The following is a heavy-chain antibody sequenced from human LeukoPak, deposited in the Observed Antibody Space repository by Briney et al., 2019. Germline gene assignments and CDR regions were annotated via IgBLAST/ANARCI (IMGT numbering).Heavy chain of an antibody. CDR1: GGSISNYY. V-gene: IGHV4-59*08. CDR3: ARQPSGTAAFDI. CDR2: IYFSGGNT. Sequence: SETLSLICAVSGGSISNYYWSWIRQPPGKELEWIGYIYFSGGNTNYNPSFKSRVTISVDTSKNQFFLRLNSVTAADTAVYYCARQPSGTAAFDIWGQGTVVTVSS. D-gene: IGHD1-14*01. J-gene: IGHJ3*02.